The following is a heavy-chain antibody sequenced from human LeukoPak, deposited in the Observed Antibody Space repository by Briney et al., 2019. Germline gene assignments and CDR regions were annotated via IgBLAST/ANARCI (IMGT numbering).Heavy chain of an antibody. CDR2: IRYDGSNK. V-gene: IGHV3-30*02. J-gene: IGHJ6*03. CDR1: GFTFSNCD. D-gene: IGHD2-2*01. CDR3: GKTGSVVCSSTSCHYYYYYMDV. Sequence: PGGSLRLSCAASGFTFSNCDMHWVRQAPGKGLEGVAFIRYDGSNKFYADSVKGRFTISRDNSKKTLYQQMSSLRTEDTAVYYCGKTGSVVCSSTSCHYYYYYMDVWGKGTGVTVSS.